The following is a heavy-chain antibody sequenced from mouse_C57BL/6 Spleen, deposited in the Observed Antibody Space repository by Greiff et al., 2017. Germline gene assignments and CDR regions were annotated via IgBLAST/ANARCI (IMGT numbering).Heavy chain of an antibody. D-gene: IGHD2-3*01. CDR3: ARGDDGYYLYYFDY. CDR1: GFSLTSYG. J-gene: IGHJ2*01. V-gene: IGHV2-2*01. Sequence: VKLVESGPGLVQPSQSLSITCTVSGFSLTSYGVHWVRQSPGKGLEWLGVIWSGGSTDYNAAFISRLSISKDNSKSQVFFKMNSLQADDTAIYYCARGDDGYYLYYFDYWGQGTTLTVSS. CDR2: IWSGGST.